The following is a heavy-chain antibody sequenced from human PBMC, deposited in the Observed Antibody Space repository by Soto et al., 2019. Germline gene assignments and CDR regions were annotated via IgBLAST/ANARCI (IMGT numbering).Heavy chain of an antibody. CDR3: ARVWQWLVENGMDV. CDR1: GFTFSSYG. CDR2: IWYDGSNK. D-gene: IGHD6-19*01. J-gene: IGHJ6*02. V-gene: IGHV3-33*01. Sequence: HPGGSLRLSCAASGFTFSSYGMHWVRQAPGKGLEWVAVIWYDGSNKYYADSVKGRFTISRDNSKNTLYLQMNSLRAEDTAVYYCARVWQWLVENGMDVWGQGTTVTVSS.